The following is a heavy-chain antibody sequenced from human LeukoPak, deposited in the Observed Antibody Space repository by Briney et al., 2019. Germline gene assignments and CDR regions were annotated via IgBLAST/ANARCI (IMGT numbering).Heavy chain of an antibody. Sequence: GASVKVSCKASGGTFSSYATSWVRQAPGQGLEWMGGIIPIFGTANYAQKFQGRVTITADESTSTAYMELSSLRSEDTAVYYCARMVNYYGSGSSGPHFDYWGREPWSPSPQ. J-gene: IGHJ4*02. CDR3: ARMVNYYGSGSSGPHFDY. V-gene: IGHV1-69*13. D-gene: IGHD3-10*01. CDR1: GGTFSSYA. CDR2: IIPIFGTA.